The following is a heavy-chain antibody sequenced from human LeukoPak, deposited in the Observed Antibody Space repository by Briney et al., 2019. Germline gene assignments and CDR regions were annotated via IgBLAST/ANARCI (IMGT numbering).Heavy chain of an antibody. J-gene: IGHJ3*01. Sequence: GESLKISCKGSGYSFMHYWIGWVRQMPGKGLELMGIIYPGDSNTTYSPSFRGQVSISADESISTACLQWSSLKASDTAIYYCARLTNYGGKSPISSDAFDFWGQGTMVTVSS. CDR2: IYPGDSNT. D-gene: IGHD4-23*01. CDR3: ARLTNYGGKSPISSDAFDF. V-gene: IGHV5-51*01. CDR1: GYSFMHYW.